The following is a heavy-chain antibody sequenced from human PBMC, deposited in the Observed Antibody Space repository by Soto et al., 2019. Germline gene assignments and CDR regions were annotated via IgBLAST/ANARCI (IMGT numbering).Heavy chain of an antibody. CDR2: INHSGST. CDR3: ARVSRVAVAGSRYFDL. J-gene: IGHJ2*01. CDR1: GGSFSGYY. Sequence: QVQLQQWGAGLLKPSETLSLTCAVYGGSFSGYYWSWIRQPPGKGLEWIGEINHSGSTNYNPSLKSRVTISVDTSKNQFSLKLSSVTAADTAVYYCARVSRVAVAGSRYFDLWGRGTLVTVSS. D-gene: IGHD6-19*01. V-gene: IGHV4-34*01.